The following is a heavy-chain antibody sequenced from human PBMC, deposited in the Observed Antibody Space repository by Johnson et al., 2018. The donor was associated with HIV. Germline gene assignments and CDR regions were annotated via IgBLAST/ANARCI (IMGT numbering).Heavy chain of an antibody. CDR3: ARRSGYAFDI. D-gene: IGHD5-24*01. Sequence: VQLVESGGGLVQPGGSLRLSCAASGFTFASSAMSWVRQAPGKGLEWVSAISDSGSTYYADSVKGRFTISRDNAKNSLSLQMNSLRVEDTAVYYCARRSGYAFDIWGQGTIVTVSS. CDR1: GFTFASSA. V-gene: IGHV3-23*04. J-gene: IGHJ3*02. CDR2: ISDSGST.